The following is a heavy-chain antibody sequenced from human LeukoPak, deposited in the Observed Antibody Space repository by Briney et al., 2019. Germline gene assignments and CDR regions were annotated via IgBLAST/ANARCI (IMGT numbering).Heavy chain of an antibody. J-gene: IGHJ2*01. CDR2: NYYSGST. CDR1: GGSISSGDYY. V-gene: IGHV4-30-4*08. CDR3: ARVGYLGAYCGGDCYSPWYFDL. Sequence: SETLSLTCTVSGGSISSGDYYWSWIPQPPGKGLEWIGYNYYSGSTYYNPSLKSRVTISVDTSKNQFSLKLSSVTAADTAVYYCARVGYLGAYCGGDCYSPWYFDLWGRGTLVTVSS. D-gene: IGHD2-21*02.